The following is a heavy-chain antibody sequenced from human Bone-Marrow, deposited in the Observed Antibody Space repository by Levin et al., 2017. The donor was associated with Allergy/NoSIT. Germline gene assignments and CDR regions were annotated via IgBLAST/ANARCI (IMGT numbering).Heavy chain of an antibody. CDR1: GFTFSNYA. V-gene: IGHV3-23*01. CDR3: ARLSHYNESY. CDR2: ISGSGDST. Sequence: GGSLRLSCAASGFTFSNYAMSWVRQAPGKGLEWVSGISGSGDSTYDGDSVKGRFTISRDNSKNTLYLQMNSLRSDDTAVYYCARLSHYNESYWGPGTLVTVSS. D-gene: IGHD3-10*01. J-gene: IGHJ4*02.